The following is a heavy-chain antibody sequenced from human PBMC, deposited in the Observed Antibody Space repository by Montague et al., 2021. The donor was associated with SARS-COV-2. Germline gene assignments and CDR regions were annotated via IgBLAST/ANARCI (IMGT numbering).Heavy chain of an antibody. Sequence: SETLSLTCAVYGESFSGYYWTWIRQSPGRGLEWIAEINNGGTTNYNWSLKSRVTISVEPYKNKYSLKLSSVTVADTAVYYCTRWDPQIRTLFGFRGKSANDYWGQGTLVTVSS. CDR1: GESFSGYY. J-gene: IGHJ4*02. CDR2: INNGGTT. CDR3: TRWDPQIRTLFGFRGKSANDY. D-gene: IGHD1-26*01. V-gene: IGHV4-34*01.